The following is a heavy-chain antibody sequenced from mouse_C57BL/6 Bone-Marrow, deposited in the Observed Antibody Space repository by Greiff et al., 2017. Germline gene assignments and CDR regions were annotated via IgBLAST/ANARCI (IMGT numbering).Heavy chain of an antibody. V-gene: IGHV2-2*01. J-gene: IGHJ4*01. CDR1: GFSLTSYG. Sequence: VQLQQSGPGLVQPSQSLSITCTVSGFSLTSYGVHWVRQSPGKGLEWLGVIWSGGSTDYNAAFISRLSISKDNSKSQVFFKMNSLQADDTAIYYCDSIYYGNDYAMDYWGQGTSVTVSS. CDR2: IWSGGST. CDR3: DSIYYGNDYAMDY. D-gene: IGHD2-1*01.